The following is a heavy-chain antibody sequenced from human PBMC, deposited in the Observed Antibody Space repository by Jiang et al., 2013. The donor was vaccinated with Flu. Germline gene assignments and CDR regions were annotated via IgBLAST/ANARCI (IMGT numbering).Heavy chain of an antibody. D-gene: IGHD2-2*01. Sequence: VQLVESGGGLVQPGGSRRLSCAASGFTFSSFAISWVRQAPGKGLEWVSSISGSGLSTYYTDSVKGRFTISRDNSRKIVYLQMNSLRGEDTAVYYCAKDVPKTPPSDWFDPWGQGTLVTVSS. V-gene: IGHV3-23*04. CDR2: ISGSGLST. CDR1: GFTFSSFA. CDR3: AKDVPKTPPSDWFDP. J-gene: IGHJ5*02.